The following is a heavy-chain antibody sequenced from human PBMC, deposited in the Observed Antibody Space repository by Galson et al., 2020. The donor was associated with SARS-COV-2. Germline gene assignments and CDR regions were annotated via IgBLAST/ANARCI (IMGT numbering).Heavy chain of an antibody. CDR3: ARGGWRGGGATTDYYYYYYMDV. D-gene: IGHD1-26*01. V-gene: IGHV1-69*05. J-gene: IGHJ6*03. Sequence: IIPIFGTANYAQKFQGRVTITTDESTSTAYMELSSLRSEDTAVYYCARGGWRGGGATTDYYYYYYMDVWGKGTTVTVSS. CDR2: IIPIFGTA.